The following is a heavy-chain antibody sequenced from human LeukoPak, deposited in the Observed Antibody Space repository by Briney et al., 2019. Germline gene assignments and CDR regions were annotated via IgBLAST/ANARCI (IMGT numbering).Heavy chain of an antibody. V-gene: IGHV4-61*09. CDR2: LYTSGTT. Sequence: PSETLSFTCTVSGGSISSGSYYWTWIRQPAGKGLEWIGHLYTSGTTSYNPSLQSRVTISADTSKHQFSLRLTSVTAADTAVYYCARAGGSVGWYGTIDSWGQGTLVTVSS. D-gene: IGHD6-19*01. J-gene: IGHJ4*02. CDR3: ARAGGSVGWYGTIDS. CDR1: GGSISSGSYY.